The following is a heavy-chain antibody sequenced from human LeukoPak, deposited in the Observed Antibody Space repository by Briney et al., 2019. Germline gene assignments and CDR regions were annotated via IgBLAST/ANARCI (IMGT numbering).Heavy chain of an antibody. CDR1: GGSISSSSYY. Sequence: SETLSLTWSVSGGSISSSSYYWGWIRQPPGKGLVWIGIIYYSGSTYYNPSLKSRVTISVDTSKNQSSLQLNSVTAADTAVYYCARRTKLLPFDHWGQGTLVTVSS. J-gene: IGHJ5*02. CDR2: IYYSGST. D-gene: IGHD1-14*01. V-gene: IGHV4-39*01. CDR3: ARRTKLLPFDH.